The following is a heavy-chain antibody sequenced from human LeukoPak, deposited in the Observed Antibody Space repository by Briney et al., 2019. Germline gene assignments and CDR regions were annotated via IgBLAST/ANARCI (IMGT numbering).Heavy chain of an antibody. V-gene: IGHV4-30-2*03. J-gene: IGHJ6*03. CDR3: ASIPLGPTRYYYYYYMDV. CDR1: GGSISSGGYY. CDR2: IYYSGST. Sequence: SQTLSLTCTVSGGSISSGGYYWSWIRQPPGKGLEWIGYIYYSGSTYYNPSLKSRVTISVDTSKNQFSLKLSSVTAADTAVYYCASIPLGPTRYYYYYYMDVWGKGTTVTVSS.